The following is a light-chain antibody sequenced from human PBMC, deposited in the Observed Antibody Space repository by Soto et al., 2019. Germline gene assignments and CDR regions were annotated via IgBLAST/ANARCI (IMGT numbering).Light chain of an antibody. V-gene: IGKV3-20*01. Sequence: EIVLTQSPATLSLSPGERATLSCRASQSVSSSYLAWYQQNPGQATSLLIDDVSSTATGLPGRFSGSGSRTDSTLTSSILEPDDSAVYYCQQNGSSPTFGQGTKVEIK. CDR2: DVS. CDR1: QSVSSSY. CDR3: QQNGSSPT. J-gene: IGKJ1*01.